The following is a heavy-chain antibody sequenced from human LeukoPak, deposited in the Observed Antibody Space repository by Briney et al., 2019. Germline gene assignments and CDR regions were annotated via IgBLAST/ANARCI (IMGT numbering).Heavy chain of an antibody. V-gene: IGHV4-34*01. Sequence: PSETLSLTCAVYGGSFSGYYWSWIRQPPGKGLEWIGEINHSGSTNYNPSLKSRVTISVDTSKNQFSLKLSSVTAADTAVYYCARGEYSGSTYYFDYWGQGTLVTVSS. CDR1: GGSFSGYY. CDR3: ARGEYSGSTYYFDY. J-gene: IGHJ4*02. D-gene: IGHD1-26*01. CDR2: INHSGST.